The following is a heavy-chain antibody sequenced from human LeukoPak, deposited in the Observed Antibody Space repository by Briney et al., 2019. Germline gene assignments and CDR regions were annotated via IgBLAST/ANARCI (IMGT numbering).Heavy chain of an antibody. CDR3: ARERGRSLITTIDY. D-gene: IGHD3-22*01. CDR1: GYTFTSYG. Sequence: ASVKVSCKASGYTFTSYGISWVRQAPGQGLEWMGWISAYNGNTNYAQKLQGRVTMTTDTSTSKADMELRSLRSDDTAVYYCARERGRSLITTIDYWGQGTLVTVSS. J-gene: IGHJ4*02. V-gene: IGHV1-18*01. CDR2: ISAYNGNT.